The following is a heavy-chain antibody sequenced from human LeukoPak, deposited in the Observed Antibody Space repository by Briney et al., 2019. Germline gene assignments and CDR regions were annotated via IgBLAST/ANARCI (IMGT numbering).Heavy chain of an antibody. CDR1: GFPFAGYA. CDR2: ISGSGGNT. Sequence: PVGSLRLSCAASGFPFAGYAMSWVRQAPGKGLEWVSGISGSGGNTYYADSVKGRFTISRDNSKNTLYLQMNSLRAEDTAVYYCAKSPLVGSYSGYFDYWGQGALVTVCS. V-gene: IGHV3-23*01. J-gene: IGHJ4*02. D-gene: IGHD3-10*01. CDR3: AKSPLVGSYSGYFDY.